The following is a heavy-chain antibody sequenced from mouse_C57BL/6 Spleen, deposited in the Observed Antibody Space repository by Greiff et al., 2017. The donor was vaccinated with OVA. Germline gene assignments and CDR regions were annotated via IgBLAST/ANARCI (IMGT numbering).Heavy chain of an antibody. J-gene: IGHJ1*03. V-gene: IGHV1-54*01. CDR3: AREGLYYYGSSYVRYFDV. CDR2: SNPGSGGT. CDR1: GYAFTNYL. Sequence: QVQLQQSGAELVRPGTSVKVSCKASGYAFTNYLIEWVKQRPGQGLEWIGVSNPGSGGTNYNEKFKGKATLTADKSSSTAYMQLSSLTSEDSAVYFCAREGLYYYGSSYVRYFDVWGTGTAVTVSS. D-gene: IGHD1-1*01.